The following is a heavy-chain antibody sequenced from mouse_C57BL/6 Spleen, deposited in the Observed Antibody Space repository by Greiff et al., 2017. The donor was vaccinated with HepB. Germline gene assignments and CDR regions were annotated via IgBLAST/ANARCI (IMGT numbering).Heavy chain of an antibody. CDR2: LNPSNGDT. Sequence: QVQLQQPGTELVKPGASVKLSCKASGYTFTSYWMHWVKQRPGQGLEWIGNLNPSNGDTNYSEKFKSKATLTVDKASSTADMQLSSLTSADSAVYYCARWDYYGSIYFDYWGQGTTLTVSS. J-gene: IGHJ2*01. CDR3: ARWDYYGSIYFDY. D-gene: IGHD1-1*01. CDR1: GYTFTSYW. V-gene: IGHV1-53*01.